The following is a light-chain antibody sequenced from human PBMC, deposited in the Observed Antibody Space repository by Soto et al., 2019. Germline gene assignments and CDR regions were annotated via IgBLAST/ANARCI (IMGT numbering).Light chain of an antibody. CDR1: QSVTSSY. V-gene: IGKV3-20*01. CDR3: QQSSSSPIT. CDR2: AAS. J-gene: IGKJ5*01. Sequence: EIVLTQSPGTLSLSPGERATLSCRASQSVTSSYLAWYQQKPGQAPRLLMYAASSRATGIPDRFSGSGSGTDFTLTSSRLEAEDFAVYYCQQSSSSPITFGQGTRLEIK.